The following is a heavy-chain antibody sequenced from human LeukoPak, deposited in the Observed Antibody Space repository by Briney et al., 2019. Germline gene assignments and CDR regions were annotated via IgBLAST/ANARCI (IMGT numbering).Heavy chain of an antibody. CDR2: IIPIFGTA. V-gene: IGHV1-69*06. D-gene: IGHD3-3*01. Sequence: VASVKVSCKASGGTFSSYAISWVRQAPGQGLEWMGGIIPIFGTANYAQKFQGRVTITADKSTSTAYMELSSLRSEDTAVYYCARVSGSTIFGVVIQAPFDYWGQGTLVTVSS. CDR3: ARVSGSTIFGVVIQAPFDY. CDR1: GGTFSSYA. J-gene: IGHJ4*02.